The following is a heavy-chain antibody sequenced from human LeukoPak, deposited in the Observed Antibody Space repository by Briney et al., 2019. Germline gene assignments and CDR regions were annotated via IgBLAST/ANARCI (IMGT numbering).Heavy chain of an antibody. Sequence: GGSQRLSCAASGFTFSSYWMSWVRQAPGKGLEWVANIRQDGSEKYYVDSVKGRFTISRDNAKNSLYLQMNSLRAEDTAVYYCASVKVKGAGYSTGWFDPWGQGTLVTVSS. CDR1: GFTFSSYW. D-gene: IGHD3-9*01. J-gene: IGHJ5*02. V-gene: IGHV3-7*01. CDR3: ASVKVKGAGYSTGWFDP. CDR2: IRQDGSEK.